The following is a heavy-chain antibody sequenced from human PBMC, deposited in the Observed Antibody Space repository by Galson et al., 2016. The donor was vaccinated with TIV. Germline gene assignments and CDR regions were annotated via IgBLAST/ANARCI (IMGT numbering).Heavy chain of an antibody. CDR3: AKVPSSGFSYYFGFDV. D-gene: IGHD3-22*01. CDR2: ISGGGGTT. Sequence: SLRLSCAASGFTFSGYAMTWVRQAPGKGLEWVSTISGGGGTTYYTDSVKGRFTISRDNSKSTLHLQMNSLGPEDTAVYYCAKVPSSGFSYYFGFDVWGQGTTVTVSS. V-gene: IGHV3-23*01. CDR1: GFTFSGYA. J-gene: IGHJ6*02.